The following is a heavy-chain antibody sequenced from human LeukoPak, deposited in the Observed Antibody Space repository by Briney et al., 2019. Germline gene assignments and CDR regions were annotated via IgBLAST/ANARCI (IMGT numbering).Heavy chain of an antibody. CDR1: GFTFSSYG. J-gene: IGHJ3*02. CDR3: AKAVSYGYDAFDI. CDR2: IWYDGSNK. Sequence: QSGGSLRLSCAASGFTFSSYGMHWVRQAPGKGLEWGAVIWYDGSNKYYADSVKGRFTISRDNSKNTLYLQMNSLRAEDTAVYYCAKAVSYGYDAFDIWGQGTMVTVSS. V-gene: IGHV3-33*06. D-gene: IGHD5-18*01.